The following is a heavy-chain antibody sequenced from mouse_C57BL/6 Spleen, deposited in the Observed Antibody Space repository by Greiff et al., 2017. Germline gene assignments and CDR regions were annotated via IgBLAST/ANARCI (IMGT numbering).Heavy chain of an antibody. CDR1: GYTFTSYW. V-gene: IGHV1-52*01. J-gene: IGHJ2*01. CDR2: IDPSNSDT. D-gene: IGHD2-1*01. Sequence: VQLQQPGAELVRPGSSVKLSCKASGYTFTSYWMHWVKQRPIQGLEWIGKIDPSNSDTHYNQKFKDKATLTVDKSSSTAYMQLSSLTSEDSAVYYWARRGHYCNHFDYWGQGTTLTVSS. CDR3: ARRGHYCNHFDY.